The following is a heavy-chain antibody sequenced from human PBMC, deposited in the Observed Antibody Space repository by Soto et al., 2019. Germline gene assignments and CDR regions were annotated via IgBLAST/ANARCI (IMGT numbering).Heavy chain of an antibody. D-gene: IGHD2-15*01. CDR3: AKAGGDCSGGTCYSNQGDY. Sequence: EVHLLESGGGLVQPGGSLRLSCAASGFTFSSYAMSWVRQAPGKGLEWVSGIVGSGSSTYYADSVKGRFNISRDNSKNTLYLQINSLRADDPALYYRAKAGGDCSGGTCYSNQGDYWGQGTLVTVSS. CDR2: IVGSGSST. CDR1: GFTFSSYA. V-gene: IGHV3-23*01. J-gene: IGHJ4*02.